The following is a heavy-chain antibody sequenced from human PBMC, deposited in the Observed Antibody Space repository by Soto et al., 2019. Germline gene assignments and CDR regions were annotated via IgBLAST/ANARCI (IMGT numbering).Heavy chain of an antibody. J-gene: IGHJ5*02. CDR1: CGSISSGAYS. Sequence: PSETLSLTCTVSCGSISSGAYSWSWIRLPPGKRLEWIGYIYHRGTSHYNPSLKSRVTMSVDRSKNQFSLNLRSVTAADTAVYYCARTLDYGGSAGTNWFDPWGQGTLVTVSS. CDR3: ARTLDYGGSAGTNWFDP. CDR2: IYHRGTS. V-gene: IGHV4-30-2*01. D-gene: IGHD2-15*01.